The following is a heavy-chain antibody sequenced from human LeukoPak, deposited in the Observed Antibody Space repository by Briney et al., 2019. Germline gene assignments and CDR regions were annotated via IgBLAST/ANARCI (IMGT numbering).Heavy chain of an antibody. CDR3: ARDPSRPYYDILTGYYHPIGWFDP. CDR2: IYYSGST. J-gene: IGHJ5*02. V-gene: IGHV4-39*07. CDR1: GGSISSSSYY. D-gene: IGHD3-9*01. Sequence: SETLSLTCTVSGGSISSSSYYWGWIRQPPGKGLEWIGSIYYSGSTYYNPSLKSRVTISVDTSKNQFSLKLSSVTAADTAVYYCARDPSRPYYDILTGYYHPIGWFDPWGQGTLVTVSS.